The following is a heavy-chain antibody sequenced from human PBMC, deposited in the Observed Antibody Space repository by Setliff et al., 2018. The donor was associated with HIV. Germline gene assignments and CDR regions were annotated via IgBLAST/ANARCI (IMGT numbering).Heavy chain of an antibody. CDR1: GYTFTSCF. Sequence: ASVKVSCKASGYTFTSCFLHWVRQAPGQGLEYMGIINPSDGSADYVEKFQDRVTITRDTSTSTVYMEMSSQRSEDTAIYYCAKEYHTAATGTRVANYFDYWGQGTLVTVSS. J-gene: IGHJ4*02. D-gene: IGHD6-13*01. V-gene: IGHV1-46*01. CDR2: INPSDGSA. CDR3: AKEYHTAATGTRVANYFDY.